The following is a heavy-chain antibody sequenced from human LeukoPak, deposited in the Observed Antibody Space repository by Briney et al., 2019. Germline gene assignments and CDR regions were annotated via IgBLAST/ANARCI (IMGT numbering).Heavy chain of an antibody. CDR3: ARYRMVSYYFDN. V-gene: IGHV3-74*01. CDR1: GFTFSSYW. CDR2: INTDGSTT. J-gene: IGHJ4*02. Sequence: GGSLRLSCAASGFTFSSYWMHWVRHAPGKGLVWVSRINTDGSTTTYADSVKGRFTISRDNANNMVYLQMNSLRAEDTAVYYCARYRMVSYYFDNWGQGSLVTVSS. D-gene: IGHD2-21*01.